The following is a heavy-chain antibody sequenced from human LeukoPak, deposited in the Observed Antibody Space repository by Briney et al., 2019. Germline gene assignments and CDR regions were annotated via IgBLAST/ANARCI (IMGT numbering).Heavy chain of an antibody. D-gene: IGHD1-26*01. V-gene: IGHV4-30-2*01. CDR1: GGSISSGGYY. Sequence: PSQTLSLTCTVSGGSISSGGYYWSWIRQPPGKGLEWIGYIYHSGSTYYNPSLKSRVTISVDTSKNQFSLKLSSVTAADTAVYYCARGGKKLQGHFDYWGQGTLVTVSS. CDR2: IYHSGST. CDR3: ARGGKKLQGHFDY. J-gene: IGHJ4*02.